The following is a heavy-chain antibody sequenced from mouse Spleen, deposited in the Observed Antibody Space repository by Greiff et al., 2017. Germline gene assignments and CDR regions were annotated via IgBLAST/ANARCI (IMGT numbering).Heavy chain of an antibody. CDR1: GFTFSSFG. CDR3: ARSGNYPYAMDY. J-gene: IGHJ4*01. CDR2: ISSGSSTI. D-gene: IGHD2-1*01. V-gene: IGHV5-17*02. Sequence: EVHLVESGGGLVQPGGSRKLSCAASGFTFSSFGMHWVRQAPEKGLEWVAYISSGSSTIYYADTVKGRFTISRDNPKNTLFLQMTSLRSEDTAMYYCARSGNYPYAMDYWGQGTSVTVSS.